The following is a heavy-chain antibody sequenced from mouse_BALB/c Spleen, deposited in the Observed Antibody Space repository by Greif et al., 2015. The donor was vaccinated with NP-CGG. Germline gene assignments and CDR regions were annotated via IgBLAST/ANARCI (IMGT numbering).Heavy chain of an antibody. CDR3: ARWDWYFDV. V-gene: IGHV14-3*02. J-gene: IGHJ1*01. CDR1: GFNIKDTY. Sequence: EVKLMESGAELVKPGASVKLSCTASGFNIKDTYMHWVKQRPEQGLGWIGRIDPANGNTKYDPKFQGKATITADTSSNTAYLQLSSLTSEDTAVYYCARWDWYFDVWGAGTTVTVSS. CDR2: IDPANGNT.